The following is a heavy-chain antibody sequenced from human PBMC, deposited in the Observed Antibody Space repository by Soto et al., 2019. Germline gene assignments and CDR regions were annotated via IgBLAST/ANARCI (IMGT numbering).Heavy chain of an antibody. V-gene: IGHV3-15*01. D-gene: IGHD3-10*01. CDR2: IKSKTDGGTT. Sequence: GGSLRLSCAASGFTFSNAWMSWVRQAPGKGLEWVGRIKSKTDGGTTDYAAPGKGRFTISRDDSKNTLYLQMNSLKTEDTAVYYCTTPNYYGSGSYYFPAYYYYMDVWGKGTTVTVSS. CDR3: TTPNYYGSGSYYFPAYYYYMDV. J-gene: IGHJ6*03. CDR1: GFTFSNAW.